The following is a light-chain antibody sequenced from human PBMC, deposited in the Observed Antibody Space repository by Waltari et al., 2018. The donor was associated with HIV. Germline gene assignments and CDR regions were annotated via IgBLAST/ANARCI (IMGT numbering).Light chain of an antibody. CDR2: WAS. J-gene: IGKJ1*01. CDR3: QQYYSTPWT. V-gene: IGKV4-1*01. CDR1: QSVLSSSNNKNY. Sequence: DIVMTQSPDSLAVSLGERATINCKSSQSVLSSSNNKNYLAWYQQKPGQPPNVLIYWASTRESGVPDRFSGSGSGTDSTLTISSLQAEDVAVYYCQQYYSTPWTFGQGTKVESK.